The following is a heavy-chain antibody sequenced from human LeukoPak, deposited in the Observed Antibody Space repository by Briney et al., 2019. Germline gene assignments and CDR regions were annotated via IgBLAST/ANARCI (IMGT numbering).Heavy chain of an antibody. CDR2: IRYDGSNN. Sequence: GGSLRLSCTASGFTVSKNYMSWVRQAPGKGLEWVAFIRYDGSNNYYADSVKGRFTISRDNSKNTLYLQMNSLRAEDTAVYYCAKGISTHYYGSGSRLDYWGQGTLVTVSS. CDR1: GFTVSKNY. V-gene: IGHV3-30*02. D-gene: IGHD3-10*01. J-gene: IGHJ4*02. CDR3: AKGISTHYYGSGSRLDY.